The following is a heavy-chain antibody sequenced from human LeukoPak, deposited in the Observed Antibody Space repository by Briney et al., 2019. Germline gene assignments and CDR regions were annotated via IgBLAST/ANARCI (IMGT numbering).Heavy chain of an antibody. V-gene: IGHV4-59*01. CDR3: ARERDNWGSAAYFDY. Sequence: SETLSLTCGVSGGAITNYYWNWIRQAPGKGLEWLGYIYYTGSTTYNPSVKSRITISLDTSKKQISLKLRSVTAADTAVYYCARERDNWGSAAYFDYWGQGTLVTVSS. CDR1: GGAITNYY. J-gene: IGHJ4*02. D-gene: IGHD7-27*01. CDR2: IYYTGST.